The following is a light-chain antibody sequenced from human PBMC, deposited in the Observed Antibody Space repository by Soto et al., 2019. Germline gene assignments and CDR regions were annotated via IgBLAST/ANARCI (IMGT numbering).Light chain of an antibody. J-gene: IGKJ2*01. CDR1: QSVNSGY. V-gene: IGKV3-20*01. CDR3: QQYGSSPPMYT. CDR2: GAS. Sequence: EIVLTQSPGTLSLSPGERATLSCRASQSVNSGYLAWYQQKPGQAPRLLIYGASSRATGIPDRFSGSGSGTDFTLTISRLEPEDFAVYYCQQYGSSPPMYTFGQGTKLEIK.